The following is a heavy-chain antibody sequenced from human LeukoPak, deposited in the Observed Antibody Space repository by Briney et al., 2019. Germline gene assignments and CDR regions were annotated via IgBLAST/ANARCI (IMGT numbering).Heavy chain of an antibody. CDR2: IKQDGSEK. V-gene: IGHV3-7*01. D-gene: IGHD5-18*01. CDR1: GFTFSSYW. J-gene: IGHJ3*02. CDR3: ARDRGYNAFDI. Sequence: GGSLRLSCAASGFTFSSYWMSWVRQAPGKGLEWAANIKQDGSEKYYVDSVKGRFTISRDNAKNSLYLQMNSLRADDTAEYYCARDRGYNAFDIWGQGTMVTVSS.